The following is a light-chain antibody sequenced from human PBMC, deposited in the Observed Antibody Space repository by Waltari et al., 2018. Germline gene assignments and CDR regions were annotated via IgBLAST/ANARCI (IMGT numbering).Light chain of an antibody. J-gene: IGKJ3*01. Sequence: EIVLTQSPATLSLSPGERATLSCRASQSVSSYLAWYQQKPGQAPRLLIYDASTRATGIPARFSGSGSGTDFTLTISSLEPEDFAVYYCQQRSNWPPRPFTFGPGTKVDIK. CDR3: QQRSNWPPRPFT. CDR1: QSVSSY. CDR2: DAS. V-gene: IGKV3-11*01.